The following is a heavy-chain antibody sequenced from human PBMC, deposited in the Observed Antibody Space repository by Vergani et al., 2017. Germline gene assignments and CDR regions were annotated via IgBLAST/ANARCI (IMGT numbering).Heavy chain of an antibody. D-gene: IGHD6-13*01. CDR3: ASDSSSWPEYFQH. V-gene: IGHV4-39*01. CDR1: GGSISSSSYY. CDR2: IYYSGST. Sequence: QVQLQQWGAGLLKPSETLSLTCTVSGGSISSSSYYWGWIRQPPGKGLEWIGSIYYSGSTYYNPSLKSRVTISVDTSKNQFSLKLSSVTAADTAVYYCASDSSSWPEYFQHWGQGTLVTVSS. J-gene: IGHJ1*01.